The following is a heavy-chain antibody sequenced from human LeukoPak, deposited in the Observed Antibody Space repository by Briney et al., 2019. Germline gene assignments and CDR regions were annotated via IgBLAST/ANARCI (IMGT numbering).Heavy chain of an antibody. J-gene: IGHJ4*02. CDR3: AKDQAFCGGDCYKDY. CDR1: GFIFSSYG. D-gene: IGHD2-21*02. CDR2: IRYDGSNK. Sequence: GGSLRLSCAASGFIFSSYGMHWVRQAPGKGLEWVAFIRYDGSNKYYADSVKGRFTISRDNSKNTLYLQMNSLRAEDTAVYYCAKDQAFCGGDCYKDYWGQGTLVTVSS. V-gene: IGHV3-30*02.